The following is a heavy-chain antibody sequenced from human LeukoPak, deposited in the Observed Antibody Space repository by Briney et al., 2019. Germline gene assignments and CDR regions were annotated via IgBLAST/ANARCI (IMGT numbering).Heavy chain of an antibody. J-gene: IGHJ6*03. Sequence: ASVKVSCKASGYTFSVHYMHWIRQAPGQGLEWMGWINPNNGVTNYAQKFQGRVTMTRDTSINTAYMELSRLRSDDTAVYYCARVRLGYYYYYYMDVWGKGTTVTVPS. D-gene: IGHD6-6*01. V-gene: IGHV1-2*02. CDR2: INPNNGVT. CDR1: GYTFSVHY. CDR3: ARVRLGYYYYYYMDV.